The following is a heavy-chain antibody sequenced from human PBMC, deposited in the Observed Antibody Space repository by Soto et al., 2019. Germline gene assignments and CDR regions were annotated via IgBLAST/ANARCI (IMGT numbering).Heavy chain of an antibody. CDR2: IWYDGSNK. CDR1: GFTFSSYG. D-gene: IGHD2-15*01. J-gene: IGHJ6*02. V-gene: IGHV3-33*01. Sequence: HPGGSLRLSCAASGFTFSSYGMHWVRQAPGKGLEWVAVIWYDGSNKYYADSVKGRFTISRDNSKNTLYLQMNSLRAEDTAVYYCAREYIGYCSGGSSYPARYYYGMDVWGQGTTVTVSS. CDR3: AREYIGYCSGGSSYPARYYYGMDV.